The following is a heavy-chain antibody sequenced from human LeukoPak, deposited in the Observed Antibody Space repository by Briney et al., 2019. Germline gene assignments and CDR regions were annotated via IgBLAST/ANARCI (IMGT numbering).Heavy chain of an antibody. Sequence: SETLSLTCTVSGGSGDSVSSSTYYWGWIRQPPGKGLEWIGNIYYTGSTYYNPSLKSRVTMSVDTSKNQFSLKVSSATAADTAVYYCARLSKGRYFDYIFDYWGQGTLVTVSS. CDR1: GGSGDSVSSSTYY. V-gene: IGHV4-39*01. D-gene: IGHD3-9*01. CDR2: IYYTGST. CDR3: ARLSKGRYFDYIFDY. J-gene: IGHJ4*02.